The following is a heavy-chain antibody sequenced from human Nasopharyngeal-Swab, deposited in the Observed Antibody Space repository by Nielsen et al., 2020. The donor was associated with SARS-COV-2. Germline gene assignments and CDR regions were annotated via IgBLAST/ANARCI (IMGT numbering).Heavy chain of an antibody. CDR3: VRDGALIQLWLLPHALDI. V-gene: IGHV3-48*04. D-gene: IGHD5-18*01. J-gene: IGHJ3*02. Sequence: GGSLRLSCEASGFTFGSYTMNWFRQSPGKGLDWVSFISRIGIIPYYADPVKGRSTISRDNANNSLYLQMNSLRADDTAVYYCVRDGALIQLWLLPHALDIWGQGTLVTVSS. CDR2: ISRIGIIP. CDR1: GFTFGSYT.